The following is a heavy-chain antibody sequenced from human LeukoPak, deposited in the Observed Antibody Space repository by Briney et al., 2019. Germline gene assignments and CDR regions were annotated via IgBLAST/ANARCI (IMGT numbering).Heavy chain of an antibody. CDR3: ASDEGQRQLRLHGAFDI. CDR2: ISAYNGNT. J-gene: IGHJ3*02. D-gene: IGHD5-18*01. Sequence: ASVKVSCKASGYTVTSYGISWGRQAPGQGLEWMGWISAYNGNTNYAQKLQGRVTMTTDTSTSTAYMELRSLRSDDTAVYYCASDEGQRQLRLHGAFDIWGQGTMVTVSS. V-gene: IGHV1-18*01. CDR1: GYTVTSYG.